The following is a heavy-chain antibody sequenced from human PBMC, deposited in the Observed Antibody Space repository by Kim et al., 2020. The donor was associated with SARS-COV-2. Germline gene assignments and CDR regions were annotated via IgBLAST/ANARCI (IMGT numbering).Heavy chain of an antibody. Sequence: GGSLRLSCVASGFAFDTKAMNWVRQAPGKGLEWISAISGLGDTSHYADSVKGRFTISRDNSQSTLFLQLSRLSVDDTATYFCGRGETGRYPVYNWFDPWG. CDR3: GRGETGRYPVYNWFDP. CDR2: ISGLGDTS. D-gene: IGHD3-9*01. V-gene: IGHV3-23*01. CDR1: GFAFDTKA. J-gene: IGHJ5*02.